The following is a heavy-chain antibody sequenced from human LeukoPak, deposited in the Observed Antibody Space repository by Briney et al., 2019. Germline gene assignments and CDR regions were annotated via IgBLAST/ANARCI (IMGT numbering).Heavy chain of an antibody. D-gene: IGHD6-13*01. V-gene: IGHV3-23*01. J-gene: IGHJ4*02. Sequence: PGGSLRPSCAASGFTFSSYAMSWVRQAPGKGLEWVSAISGSGGSTYYADSVKGRFTISRDNSKNTLYLQMNSLRAEDTAVYYCARATATGYSSSWYKVGFDYWGQGTLVTVSS. CDR1: GFTFSSYA. CDR3: ARATATGYSSSWYKVGFDY. CDR2: ISGSGGST.